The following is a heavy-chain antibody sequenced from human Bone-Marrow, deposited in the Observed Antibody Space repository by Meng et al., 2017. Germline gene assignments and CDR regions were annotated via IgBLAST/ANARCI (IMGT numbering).Heavy chain of an antibody. CDR1: GFTFSDYY. CDR3: ARDLGVDTAIPGLAY. D-gene: IGHD5-18*01. V-gene: IGHV3-11*01. J-gene: IGHJ4*02. CDR2: ISSSGSTI. Sequence: GESLKISCAASGFTFSDYYMSWVRQAPGKGLEWVSYISSSGSTIYYADSVKGRFTISRDNAKNSLYQQMNSLRAEDTAVYYCARDLGVDTAIPGLAYWGQGTLVTVSS.